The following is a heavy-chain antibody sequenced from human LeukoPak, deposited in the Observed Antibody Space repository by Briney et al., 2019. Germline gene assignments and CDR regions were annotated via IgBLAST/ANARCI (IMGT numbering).Heavy chain of an antibody. CDR3: ASAYYYDSRIDP. CDR2: MYYSGST. D-gene: IGHD3-22*01. V-gene: IGHV4-30-4*01. CDR1: GGSISRGDYY. Sequence: PSETLSLTCTVSGGSISRGDYYWRWIRKPPGKGLERLAYMYYSGSTYYNPSLKSRVTMSADTSKNQLSLKLSSVTAADTAVYYCASAYYYDSRIDPGCQGILVTVSA. J-gene: IGHJ5*02.